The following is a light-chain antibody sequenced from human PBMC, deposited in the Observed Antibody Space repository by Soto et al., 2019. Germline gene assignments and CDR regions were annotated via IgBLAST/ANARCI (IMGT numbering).Light chain of an antibody. J-gene: IGLJ2*01. Sequence: QSALTQPASVSGSPGQSITISCTGISNDVGTYNLVSWYQHHPGKAPKLIIYEASKRPSGVPNRFSGSKSGNTASLIISRLHAEDEADYYCCSYGRSVVFGGGTKLTVL. CDR2: EAS. CDR1: SNDVGTYNL. V-gene: IGLV2-23*01. CDR3: CSYGRSVV.